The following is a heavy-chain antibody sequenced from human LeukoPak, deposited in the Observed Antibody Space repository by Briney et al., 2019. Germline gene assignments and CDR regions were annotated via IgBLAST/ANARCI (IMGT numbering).Heavy chain of an antibody. CDR2: INPSGGST. CDR1: GYTFTSYY. Sequence: GASVKVSCKASGYTFTSYYMHWVRQAPGQGLEWMGIINPSGGSTSYAQKFQGRVTMTRDTSTSTVYMELSSLRSEDTAVYYCARLDLVGATDDAFDIWGQGTMVTVFS. D-gene: IGHD1-26*01. V-gene: IGHV1-46*01. J-gene: IGHJ3*02. CDR3: ARLDLVGATDDAFDI.